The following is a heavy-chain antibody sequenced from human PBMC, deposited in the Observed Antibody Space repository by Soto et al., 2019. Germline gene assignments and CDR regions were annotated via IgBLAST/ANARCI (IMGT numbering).Heavy chain of an antibody. CDR2: IYPGDSDT. Sequence: GESLKISCQGSGYSFTSYWIGWVRQMPGKGLEWMGIIYPGDSDTRYSPSFQGQVTISADKSISTAYLRWSSLKASDTAMYYCVRQAPYDFWSGYLYYYYGMDVWGQGTTVTVSS. CDR1: GYSFTSYW. J-gene: IGHJ6*02. V-gene: IGHV5-51*01. CDR3: VRQAPYDFWSGYLYYYYGMDV. D-gene: IGHD3-3*01.